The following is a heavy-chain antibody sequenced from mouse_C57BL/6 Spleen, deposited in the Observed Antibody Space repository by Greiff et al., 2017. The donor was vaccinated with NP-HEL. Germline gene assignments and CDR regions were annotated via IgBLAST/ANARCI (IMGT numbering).Heavy chain of an antibody. CDR1: GYSITSGYY. D-gene: IGHD1-1*01. J-gene: IGHJ2*01. CDR3: ARGDYGSSDFDY. Sequence: ESGPGLVKPSQSLSLTCSVTGYSITSGYYWNWIRQFPGNKLEWMGYISYDGSNNYNPSLKNRIPITRDTSKNQFFLKLNSVTTEDTATYYCARGDYGSSDFDYWGQGTTLTVSS. V-gene: IGHV3-6*01. CDR2: ISYDGSN.